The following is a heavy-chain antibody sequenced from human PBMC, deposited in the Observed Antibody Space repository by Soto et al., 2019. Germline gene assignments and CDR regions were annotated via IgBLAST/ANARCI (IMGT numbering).Heavy chain of an antibody. CDR2: IIPIFGTA. CDR1: GGTFSSYA. J-gene: IGHJ4*02. V-gene: IGHV1-69*12. Sequence: QVQLVQSGAEVKKPGSSVKVSCKASGGTFSSYAISWVRQAPGQGLEWMGGIIPIFGTANYAQKFQGRVTIXAXXSTSTAYMELSSLRSEDTAVYYCARLAVAGYYFDYWGQGTLVTVSS. D-gene: IGHD6-19*01. CDR3: ARLAVAGYYFDY.